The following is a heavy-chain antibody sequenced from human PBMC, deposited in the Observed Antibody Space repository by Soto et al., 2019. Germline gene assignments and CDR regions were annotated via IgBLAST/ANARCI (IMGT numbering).Heavy chain of an antibody. CDR1: GGSFSGYY. J-gene: IGHJ4*02. CDR3: ARGPSGYYYGY. Sequence: SESLSLTCAVYGGSFSGYYWSWIRQPPGKGLEWIGEINHSGSTNYNPSLKSRVTISVDTSKNQFSLKLSSVTAADTAVYYCARGPSGYYYGYWGQGTLVTVSS. D-gene: IGHD3-22*01. V-gene: IGHV4-34*01. CDR2: INHSGST.